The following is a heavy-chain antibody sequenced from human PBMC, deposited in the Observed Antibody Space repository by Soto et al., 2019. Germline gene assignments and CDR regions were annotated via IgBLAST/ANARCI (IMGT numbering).Heavy chain of an antibody. J-gene: IGHJ4*02. D-gene: IGHD6-13*01. CDR3: ASRIAPAGTNFDY. CDR1: GGTFSSYA. Sequence: SVKVSCKASGGTFSSYAISWVRQAPGQGLEWMGGIIPIFGTANYAQKFQGRVTITADESTSTAYMELSSLRSEDTAVYYCASRIAPAGTNFDYWGQGTLVTVSS. CDR2: IIPIFGTA. V-gene: IGHV1-69*13.